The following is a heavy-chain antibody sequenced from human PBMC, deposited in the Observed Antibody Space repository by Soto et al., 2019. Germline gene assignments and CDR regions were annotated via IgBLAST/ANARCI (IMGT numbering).Heavy chain of an antibody. CDR3: AKEPVSITIFGVNGMDV. CDR1: GGSISSGDYY. V-gene: IGHV4-30-4*01. J-gene: IGHJ6*02. CDR2: IYYSGST. Sequence: QVQLQESGPGLVKPSQTLSLTCTVSGGSISSGDYYWSWIRQPPGKGLEWIGYIYYSGSTYYNPSLKSRVTLSVDTSKNQFSLKLSSVTAADTAVYYCAKEPVSITIFGVNGMDVWGQGTTVTVSS. D-gene: IGHD3-3*01.